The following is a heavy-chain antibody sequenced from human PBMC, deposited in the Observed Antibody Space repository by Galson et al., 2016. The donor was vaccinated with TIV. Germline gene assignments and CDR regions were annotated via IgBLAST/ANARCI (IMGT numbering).Heavy chain of an antibody. CDR3: ARGRSGYNSTYYYYVMDV. Sequence: ISGDSVSSNSAAWNWLRQSPSRGLEWLGRTYYRSEWNSDYAVSVRSRIVIKADRSKNQFFLQLNSVTPEDTAVYFCARGRSGYNSTYYYYVMDVWGQGTTVSVSS. V-gene: IGHV6-1*01. J-gene: IGHJ6*02. D-gene: IGHD5-24*01. CDR2: TYYRSEWNS. CDR1: GDSVSSNSAA.